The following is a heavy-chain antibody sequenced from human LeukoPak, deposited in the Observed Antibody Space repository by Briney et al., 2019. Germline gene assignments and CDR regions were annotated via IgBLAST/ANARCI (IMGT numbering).Heavy chain of an antibody. J-gene: IGHJ4*02. CDR2: ISGSGGST. D-gene: IGHD2-15*01. CDR3: ARDLGSGGSCYRN. CDR1: GFTFSSHS. Sequence: GGSLRLSCAASGFTFSSHSMSWVRQAPGKGLEWVSAISGSGGSTYYADSVKGRFTISRDNSKNTLYLQMNSLRAEDTAVYFCARDLGSGGSCYRNWGQGTLVTVSS. V-gene: IGHV3-23*01.